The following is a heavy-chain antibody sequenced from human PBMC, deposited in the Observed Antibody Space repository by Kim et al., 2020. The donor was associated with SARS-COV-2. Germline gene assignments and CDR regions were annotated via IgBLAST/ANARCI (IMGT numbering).Heavy chain of an antibody. J-gene: IGHJ4*02. CDR3: ARLPYYYDSSGRYLDY. D-gene: IGHD3-22*01. Sequence: SLKSRFTISVDTSKNQFSLKLSSVTAADTAVYYCARLPYYYDSSGRYLDYWGQGTLVTVSS. V-gene: IGHV4-39*01.